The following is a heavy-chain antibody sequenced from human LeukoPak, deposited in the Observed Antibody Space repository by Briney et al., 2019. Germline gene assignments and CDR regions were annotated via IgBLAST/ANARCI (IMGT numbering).Heavy chain of an antibody. D-gene: IGHD2-2*01. Sequence: GGSLRLSCAASGFTFSSYAMHWVRQAPGKGLEWVAVISYDGSNKYYADSVKGRFTISRDNSKNTLYLQMNSLRAEDTAVYYCARSNIVVVPAAYYFDYWGQGTLVTVSS. CDR2: ISYDGSNK. J-gene: IGHJ4*02. CDR3: ARSNIVVVPAAYYFDY. V-gene: IGHV3-30-3*01. CDR1: GFTFSSYA.